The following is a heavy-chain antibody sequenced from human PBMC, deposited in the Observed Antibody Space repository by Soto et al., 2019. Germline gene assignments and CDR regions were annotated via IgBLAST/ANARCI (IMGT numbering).Heavy chain of an antibody. Sequence: QVQLQESGPGLVKPSQTLSLICTVSGGSISSRDSYWSWIRQSPGKGLEWIGYVFYSGSAYYNPSLKSRVTRSVDTSKNQFSLNLKSVTGADTAMYFCARDRAGYKAYDAWGQGTLVTVAS. V-gene: IGHV4-30-4*01. CDR3: ARDRAGYKAYDA. CDR1: GGSISSRDSY. CDR2: VFYSGSA. D-gene: IGHD5-12*01. J-gene: IGHJ5*02.